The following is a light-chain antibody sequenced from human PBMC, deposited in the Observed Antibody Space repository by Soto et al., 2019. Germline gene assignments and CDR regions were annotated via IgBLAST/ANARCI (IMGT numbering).Light chain of an antibody. CDR1: QSVSSN. CDR3: QQYTSTSLLT. Sequence: EIVMTQSPATLSVSPGERATLSCRASQSVSSNLAWYQQKPGQAPRLLIYGASTRASGLPARFSGSGSGTEFTLTISSLQPDDLATYYCQQYTSTSLLTFGGGTKVEIK. CDR2: GAS. V-gene: IGKV3-15*01. J-gene: IGKJ4*01.